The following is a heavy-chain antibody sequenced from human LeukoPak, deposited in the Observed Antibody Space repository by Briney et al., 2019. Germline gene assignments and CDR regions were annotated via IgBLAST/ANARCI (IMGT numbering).Heavy chain of an antibody. V-gene: IGHV4-38-2*02. CDR3: ARSRYSSGYLGFDY. CDR1: DYSISSGYY. CDR2: IFHSGST. J-gene: IGHJ4*02. D-gene: IGHD3-22*01. Sequence: SETLSLTCTVSDYSISSGYYWGWIRQPPGKGLEWIGSIFHSGSTYYNPSLKSRVTISVDTSKNQFSLKLSSVTAADTAVYYCARSRYSSGYLGFDYWGQGTLVTVSS.